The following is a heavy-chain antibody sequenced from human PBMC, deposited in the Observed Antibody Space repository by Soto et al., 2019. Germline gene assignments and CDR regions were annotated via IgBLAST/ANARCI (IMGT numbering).Heavy chain of an antibody. Sequence: QVQLVESGGAVVQPGTSLRLSCEASGFTFSNYGIHWVRQAPGKGLEWVAVISYDGSHKNYADSVKGRFTIARDNSKNTLFLQMNSLRAEDTALYYCAREWYSSVWYGYFHQWGQGTPVTVSS. D-gene: IGHD6-19*01. CDR2: ISYDGSHK. J-gene: IGHJ1*01. CDR1: GFTFSNYG. CDR3: AREWYSSVWYGYFHQ. V-gene: IGHV3-30*03.